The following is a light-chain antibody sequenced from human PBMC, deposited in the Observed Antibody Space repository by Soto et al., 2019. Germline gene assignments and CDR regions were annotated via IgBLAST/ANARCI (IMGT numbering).Light chain of an antibody. V-gene: IGLV2-8*01. CDR1: SSDVGGYKY. J-gene: IGLJ1*01. CDR3: SSYAGSNNFV. Sequence: QSVLTQPPSASGSPEQSVTISCTGTSSDVGGYKYVSWYQQHPGKAPKLMIYEVSKRPSGVPDRFSGSKSGNTASLTVSGLQAEDEADYYCSSYAGSNNFVFGTGTKLTVL. CDR2: EVS.